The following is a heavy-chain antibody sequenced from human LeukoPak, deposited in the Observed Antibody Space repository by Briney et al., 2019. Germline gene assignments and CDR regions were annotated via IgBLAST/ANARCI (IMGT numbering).Heavy chain of an antibody. D-gene: IGHD5-12*01. J-gene: IGHJ3*02. CDR2: ISTDGSRK. CDR3: AKAWGVATGDAFDI. CDR1: GFTFSRSG. Sequence: GRSLRLSCVASGFTFSRSGMYWVRQAPGKGLAWVAVISTDGSRKYYADSVKGRFSISRDNSKNTLYLQMNSLRAEDTAVYYCAKAWGVATGDAFDIWGQGTMVTVSS. V-gene: IGHV3-30*18.